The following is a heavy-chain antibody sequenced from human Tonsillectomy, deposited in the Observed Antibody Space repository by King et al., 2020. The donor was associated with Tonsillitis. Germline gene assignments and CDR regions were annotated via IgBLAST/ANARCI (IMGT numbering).Heavy chain of an antibody. Sequence: VQLVESGGGVVKPGGSLRLSCAVSGFTFSDYYMTWFRQAPGKGLEWISDINSSGSRTNYADSVKGRFTISRDIAKKSLYLLMNNLRAEDTAVYYCARDRHSSNYFVDWGQGTLVTVSS. CDR1: GFTFSDYY. J-gene: IGHJ4*02. V-gene: IGHV3-11*06. D-gene: IGHD6-19*01. CDR3: ARDRHSSNYFVD. CDR2: INSSGSRT.